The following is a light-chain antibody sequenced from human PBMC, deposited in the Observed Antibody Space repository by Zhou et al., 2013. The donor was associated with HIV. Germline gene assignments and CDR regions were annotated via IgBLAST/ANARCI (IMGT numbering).Light chain of an antibody. CDR3: SSYAYSNNXV. V-gene: IGLV2-8*01. CDR2: EVS. CDR1: SSDVGGYTY. J-gene: IGLJ1*01. Sequence: QSALTQPPSASGSPGQSVTISCTGTSSDVGGYTYVSWYQQHPGKAPKLMIYEVSKRPSGVPDRFSGSKSGNTASLTVSGLQAEDEADYYCSSYAYSNNXVFGTGTKVTVL.